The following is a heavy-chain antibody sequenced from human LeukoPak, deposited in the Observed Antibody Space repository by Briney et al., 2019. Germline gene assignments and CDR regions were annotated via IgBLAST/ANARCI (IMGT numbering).Heavy chain of an antibody. D-gene: IGHD6-13*01. CDR2: MNPNSGNT. V-gene: IGHV1-8*01. CDR3: ARGGIAGAASAWGY. CDR1: GYTFTSYD. J-gene: IGHJ4*02. Sequence: ASVKLSCKASGYTFTSYDINWVRQATGQGLEWMGWMNPNSGNTGYAQKFQGRVTMTRNTSISTAYMELSSLRSEDTAVYYCARGGIAGAASAWGYWGQGTLVTVSS.